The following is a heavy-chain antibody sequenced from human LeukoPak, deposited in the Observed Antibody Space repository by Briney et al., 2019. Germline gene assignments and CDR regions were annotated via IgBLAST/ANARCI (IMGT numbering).Heavy chain of an antibody. V-gene: IGHV4-59*06. CDR1: GGSISSYY. D-gene: IGHD2-21*02. CDR3: ARSLLPHWFDP. Sequence: SETLSLTCTVSGGSISSYYWSWIRQPAGKGLEWIGYIYHSGSTYYNPSLKSRVTISVDRSKNQFSLKLSSVTAADTAVYYCARSLLPHWFDPWGQGTLVTVSS. J-gene: IGHJ5*02. CDR2: IYHSGST.